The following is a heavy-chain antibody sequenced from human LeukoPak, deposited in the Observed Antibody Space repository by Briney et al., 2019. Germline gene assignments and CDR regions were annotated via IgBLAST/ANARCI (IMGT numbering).Heavy chain of an antibody. Sequence: ASVKVSCKASGYTFTSYDINWVRQATGQGLEWMGWMNPNSGNTGCAQKFQGRVTITRNTSISTAYMELSSLRSEDTAVYYCARGLPGDSSGYTLGYWGQGTLVTVSS. CDR1: GYTFTSYD. J-gene: IGHJ4*02. V-gene: IGHV1-8*03. D-gene: IGHD3-22*01. CDR3: ARGLPGDSSGYTLGY. CDR2: MNPNSGNT.